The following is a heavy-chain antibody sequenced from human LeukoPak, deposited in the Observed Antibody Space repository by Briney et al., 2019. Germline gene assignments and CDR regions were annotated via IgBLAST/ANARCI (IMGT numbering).Heavy chain of an antibody. D-gene: IGHD2-2*01. V-gene: IGHV4-4*07. Sequence: SETLSLTCTVSGGSISSYYWSWIRQPAGKGLEWIGRIYTSGSTNYNPSLKSRVTMSVDTSKNQFSLKLSSVTAADTAVYYCARGFIVVVPKYYYYMDVWGKGATVTVSS. CDR2: IYTSGST. J-gene: IGHJ6*03. CDR3: ARGFIVVVPKYYYYMDV. CDR1: GGSISSYY.